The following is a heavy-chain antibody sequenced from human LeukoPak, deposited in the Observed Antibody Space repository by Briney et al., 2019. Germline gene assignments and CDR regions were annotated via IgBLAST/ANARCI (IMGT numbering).Heavy chain of an antibody. CDR1: GFTFSSYG. J-gene: IGHJ3*02. D-gene: IGHD1-26*01. Sequence: GGSLRLSCAASGFTFSSYGMHWVRQAPGKGLEWVASIRYDGSNKYYADSVKGRFTISRDNSKNTLYLQMNSLRAEDTAVYYCAKDLRWELLTTYAFDIWGQGTMVTVSS. V-gene: IGHV3-30*02. CDR2: IRYDGSNK. CDR3: AKDLRWELLTTYAFDI.